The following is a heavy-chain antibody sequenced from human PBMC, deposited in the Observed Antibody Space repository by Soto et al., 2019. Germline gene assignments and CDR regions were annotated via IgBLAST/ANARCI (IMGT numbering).Heavy chain of an antibody. V-gene: IGHV3-72*01. CDR1: GFTLSDHY. J-gene: IGHJ6*02. Sequence: PGGSLRLSCAGSGFTLSDHYIDWVRQAPGKGLGWVGRSRDKAQGYSTAYAASVKGRFTTSRDESKNSVYLQMNSLRTEDTAVYYCARDIGYYYYGMDVWGQGTTVTVSS. CDR2: SRDKAQGYST. CDR3: ARDIGYYYYGMDV. D-gene: IGHD1-26*01.